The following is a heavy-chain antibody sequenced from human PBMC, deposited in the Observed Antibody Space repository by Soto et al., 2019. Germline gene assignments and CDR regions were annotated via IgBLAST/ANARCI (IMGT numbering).Heavy chain of an antibody. CDR3: ARDPLSSFGMDV. Sequence: GASVKVSCKASGDTFSSYAISWVRQAPGKGLEWMGKIIPTFGRTNYAQKFQGRLTISADDSTSTAYMELTSLESDDTAVYYCARDPLSSFGMDVWGQGTTVTVSS. J-gene: IGHJ6*02. D-gene: IGHD3-10*02. V-gene: IGHV1-69*13. CDR2: IIPTFGRT. CDR1: GDTFSSYA.